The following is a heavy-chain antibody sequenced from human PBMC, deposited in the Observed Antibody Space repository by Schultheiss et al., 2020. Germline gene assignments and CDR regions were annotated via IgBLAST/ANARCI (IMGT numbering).Heavy chain of an antibody. CDR3: ARGGKLRTTDFDY. CDR2: INHSGST. CDR1: GGSMSSGYY. V-gene: IGHV4-34*01. Sequence: SQTLSLTCTVSGGSMSSGYYWGWIRQPPGKGLEWIGEINHSGSTNYNPSLKSRVTISVDTAKNQFSLQLSSVTAADTAVYYCARGGKLRTTDFDYWGQGTLVTVSS. D-gene: IGHD1-26*01. J-gene: IGHJ4*02.